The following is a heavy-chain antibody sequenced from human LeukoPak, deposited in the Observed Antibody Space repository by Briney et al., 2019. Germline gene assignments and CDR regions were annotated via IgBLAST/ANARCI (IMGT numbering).Heavy chain of an antibody. CDR2: ISAYNGNT. D-gene: IGHD3-22*01. Sequence: EASVKVSCKASGYTFTSYGISGVRQAPGQGLEWMGWISAYNGNTNYAQKLQGRVTMTTDTSTSTAYMELRSLRSDDTAVYYCARAGDTYYDSSGYYWFDPWGQGTLVTVSS. J-gene: IGHJ5*02. V-gene: IGHV1-18*01. CDR1: GYTFTSYG. CDR3: ARAGDTYYDSSGYYWFDP.